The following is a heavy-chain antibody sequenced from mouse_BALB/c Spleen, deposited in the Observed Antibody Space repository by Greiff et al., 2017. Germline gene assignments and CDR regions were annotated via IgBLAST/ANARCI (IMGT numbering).Heavy chain of an antibody. J-gene: IGHJ2*01. D-gene: IGHD2-14*01. CDR2: INPSNGGT. CDR1: GYTFTSYY. CDR3: TRGVRLFDY. V-gene: IGHV1S81*02. Sequence: QVQLKESGAELVKPGASVKLSCKASGYTFTSYYMYWVKQRPGQGLEWIGEINPSNGGTNFNEKFKSKATLTVDKSSSTAYMQLSSLTSEDSAVYYCTRGVRLFDYWGQGTTLTVSS.